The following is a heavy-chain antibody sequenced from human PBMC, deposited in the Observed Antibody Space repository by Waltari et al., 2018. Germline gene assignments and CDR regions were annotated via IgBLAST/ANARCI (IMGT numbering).Heavy chain of an antibody. CDR2: INHSGST. J-gene: IGHJ4*02. D-gene: IGHD2-15*01. Sequence: QVQLQQWGAGLLKPSETLSLTCAVYGGSFSGYYWSWIRQPPGKGLEWIGEINHSGSTNYNPSLKSRVTISVDTSKNQFSLKLSSVTAADTAVYYCATRGRGGLDYWGQGTLVTVSS. CDR3: ATRGRGGLDY. CDR1: GGSFSGYY. V-gene: IGHV4-34*01.